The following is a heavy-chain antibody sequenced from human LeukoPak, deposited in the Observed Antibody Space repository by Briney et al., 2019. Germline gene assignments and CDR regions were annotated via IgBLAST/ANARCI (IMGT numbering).Heavy chain of an antibody. CDR1: GYSISSGYY. CDR2: IYHSGST. D-gene: IGHD3-10*01. CDR3: VRHSLRGEDY. J-gene: IGHJ4*02. V-gene: IGHV4-38-2*02. Sequence: NPSETLSLTCTVSGYSISSGYYWGWIRQPPGKGLEWIGSIYHSGSTYYNPSLKSRVTISVDTSKNQFSLKLSSVTAADTALYYCVRHSLRGEDYWGQGTLVTVSS.